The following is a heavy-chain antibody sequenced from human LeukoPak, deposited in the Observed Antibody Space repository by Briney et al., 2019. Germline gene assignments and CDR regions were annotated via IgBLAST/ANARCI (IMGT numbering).Heavy chain of an antibody. Sequence: ASVKVSCKASGYTFTGYYMHWVRQAPGQGLEWVGWINPNSGGTNYAEKFQGRVTMTRDTSISTVYMELSRLRSDDTAVYYCARTLVGTMVRGGLYYYGMDVWGQRTTVTVSS. CDR3: ARTLVGTMVRGGLYYYGMDV. CDR1: GYTFTGYY. CDR2: INPNSGGT. D-gene: IGHD3-10*01. J-gene: IGHJ6*02. V-gene: IGHV1-2*02.